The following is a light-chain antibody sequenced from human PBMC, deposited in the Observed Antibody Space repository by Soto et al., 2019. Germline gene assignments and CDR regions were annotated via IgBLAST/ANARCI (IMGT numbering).Light chain of an antibody. CDR3: QPYSTWLWT. Sequence: EIVMTQSPATLSVSPGERATLSCRASQSVSSKLAWYQQKPGQGPRLLIYGASTRATGIPARFSGSGSGTEFTLTISSLQSEDFAVYYCQPYSTWLWTCGQGTKVEIK. V-gene: IGKV3-15*01. J-gene: IGKJ1*01. CDR2: GAS. CDR1: QSVSSK.